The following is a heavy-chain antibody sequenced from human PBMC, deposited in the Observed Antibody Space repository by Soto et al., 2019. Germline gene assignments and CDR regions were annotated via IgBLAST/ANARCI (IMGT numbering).Heavy chain of an antibody. V-gene: IGHV3-7*01. CDR1: GFTFSTYW. J-gene: IGHJ6*02. CDR3: VRDWSTFWGMDV. Sequence: GGSLRLSCAASGFTFSTYWMNWVRQAPGKGLEWVANIKQDGSEKYYVDSVKGRFAISRDNAKDSLFLQMNNLRAEDKAVYYCVRDWSTFWGMDVWGQGTTVTLSS. CDR2: IKQDGSEK.